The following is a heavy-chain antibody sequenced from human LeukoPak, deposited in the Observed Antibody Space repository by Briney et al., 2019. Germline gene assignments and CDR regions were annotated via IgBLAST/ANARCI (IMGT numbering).Heavy chain of an antibody. CDR2: IYYSGST. J-gene: IGHJ6*02. CDR3: ARATGPYYYYYGMDV. V-gene: IGHV4-31*03. CDR1: GGSISSGGYY. Sequence: PSETLSLTCTVSGGSISSGGYYWSWIRQHPGKGLEWIGYIYYSGSTYYNPSLKCRVTISVDTSKNQFSLELSSVTAADTAVYYCARATGPYYYYYGMDVWGQGTTVTVSS. D-gene: IGHD1-14*01.